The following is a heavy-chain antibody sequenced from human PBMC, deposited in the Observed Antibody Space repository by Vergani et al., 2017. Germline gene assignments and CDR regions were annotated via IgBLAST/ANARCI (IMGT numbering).Heavy chain of an antibody. D-gene: IGHD5-24*01. CDR1: GFTFSDYY. CDR3: ARDRRRQNLYGMDV. Sequence: QVQLVESGGGLVKPGGSLRLSCAASGFTFSDYYMSWIRQAPGKGLEWVSYISSSSSYTNYADSVKGRFTISRDNAKNSLYLQMNSLRAEDTAVYYCARDRRRQNLYGMDVWGQGTTVTVSS. V-gene: IGHV3-11*05. J-gene: IGHJ6*02. CDR2: ISSSSSYT.